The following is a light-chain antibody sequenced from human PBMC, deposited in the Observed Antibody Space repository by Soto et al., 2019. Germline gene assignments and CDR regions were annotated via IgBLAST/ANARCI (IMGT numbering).Light chain of an antibody. J-gene: IGKJ4*01. CDR1: QSISSW. CDR3: QQYNSFSLT. CDR2: QTS. Sequence: DIEMTQSPSTLSASVGDRVTITCRASQSISSWLAWYQQKPGKAPKLLIYQTSNLERGGPSRVSGSGSGKECSRTIISRQPDDVATDYCQQYNSFSLTFGGGTKVDIK. V-gene: IGKV1-5*03.